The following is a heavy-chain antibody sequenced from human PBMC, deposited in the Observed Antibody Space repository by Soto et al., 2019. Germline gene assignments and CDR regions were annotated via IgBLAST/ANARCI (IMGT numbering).Heavy chain of an antibody. CDR2: FDPEDGET. J-gene: IGHJ4*02. CDR1: GYTLTELS. D-gene: IGHD1-26*01. Sequence: ASVKVSCKVSGYTLTELSMHWVRQAPGKGLEWMGGFDPEDGETIYAQKFQGRVTMTEDTSTDTDYMELSSLRSEDTAVYYCATDLDRSGRYTPGEDYWGQGTLVTVSS. CDR3: ATDLDRSGRYTPGEDY. V-gene: IGHV1-24*01.